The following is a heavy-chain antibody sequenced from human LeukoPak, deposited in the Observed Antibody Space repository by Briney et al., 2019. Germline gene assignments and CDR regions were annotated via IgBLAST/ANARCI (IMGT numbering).Heavy chain of an antibody. D-gene: IGHD6-13*01. V-gene: IGHV4-39*01. CDR2: IYYSRST. J-gene: IGHJ4*02. CDR1: GGSISSSSYY. CDR3: ATGYTSNCPYN. Sequence: SETLSGTCTVSGGSISSSSYYWGWIRQPPGKGLEWIGTIYYSRSTYYKPSLKSRVTISVDTSKNQFSLKLRSVTAADTAVYYCATGYTSNCPYNWGQGTLVTVSS.